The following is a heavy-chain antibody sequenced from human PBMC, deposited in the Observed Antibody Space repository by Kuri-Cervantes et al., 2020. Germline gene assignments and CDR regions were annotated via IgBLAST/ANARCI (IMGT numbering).Heavy chain of an antibody. CDR3: AKSLEAEWELLDY. D-gene: IGHD1-26*01. CDR2: IKSKTDGGTT. J-gene: IGHJ4*02. V-gene: IGHV3-15*01. CDR1: GFTFSHAW. Sequence: GESLKISCAASGFTFSHAWMSWVRQAPGKGLEWVGRIKSKTDGGTTDYAAPVKGRFSISRDDSKNTLYLQMNSLRAEDTAVYYCAKSLEAEWELLDYWGQGTLVTVSS.